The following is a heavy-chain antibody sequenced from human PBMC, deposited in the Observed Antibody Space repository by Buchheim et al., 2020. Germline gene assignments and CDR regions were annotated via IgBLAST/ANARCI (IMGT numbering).Heavy chain of an antibody. CDR2: ISSSSSYT. V-gene: IGHV3-11*06. J-gene: IGHJ6*02. CDR3: ARDDNSIADGGYYYYGMDV. Sequence: QVQLVESGGGLVKPGGSLRLSCAASGFTFSDYYMSWIRQAPGKGLEWVSYISSSSSYTNYADFVKGRFTISRDNAKNSLYLQMNSLRAEDTAVYYCARDDNSIADGGYYYYGMDVWGQGTT. D-gene: IGHD6-13*01. CDR1: GFTFSDYY.